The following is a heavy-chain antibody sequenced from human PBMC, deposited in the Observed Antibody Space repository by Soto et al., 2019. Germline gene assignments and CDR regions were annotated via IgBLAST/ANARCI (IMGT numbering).Heavy chain of an antibody. J-gene: IGHJ6*03. CDR3: AKNLALYYYYMDV. CDR2: ISGSGGST. D-gene: IGHD3-3*02. V-gene: IGHV3-23*01. Sequence: EVQLLESGGGLVQPGGSLRLSCAASGFTFSSYAMSWVRQAPGKGLEWVSAISGSGGSTYYADSVKGRFTISRDNSKNTLYLQMNSLRAEDTAVYYCAKNLALYYYYMDVWGKWTTVTVSS. CDR1: GFTFSSYA.